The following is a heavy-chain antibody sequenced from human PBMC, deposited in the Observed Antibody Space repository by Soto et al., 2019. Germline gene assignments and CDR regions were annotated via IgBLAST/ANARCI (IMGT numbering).Heavy chain of an antibody. CDR2: ISSSSSTI. CDR1: GFTFSSYS. CDR3: ARDFVMERRGGYYGMHV. J-gene: IGHJ6*02. Sequence: GGSLRLSCAASGFTFSSYSMNWVRQAPGKGLEWVSYISSSSSTIYYADSVKGRFTISRDNAKNSLYLQMNSLRDEDTAVYYCARDFVMERRGGYYGMHVWGQGTTVTVYS. V-gene: IGHV3-48*02. D-gene: IGHD1-1*01.